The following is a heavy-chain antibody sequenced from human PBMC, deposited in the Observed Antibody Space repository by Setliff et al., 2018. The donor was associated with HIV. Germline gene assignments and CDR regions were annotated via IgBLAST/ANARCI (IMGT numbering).Heavy chain of an antibody. J-gene: IGHJ4*02. CDR2: INHSGST. V-gene: IGHV4-34*01. CDR3: ARGGRKDLADN. CDR1: GGSLNDYY. Sequence: PSETLSLTCAVYGGSLNDYYWSWIRLPPGKGLEWIGEINHSGSTNYNPSLKSRVTISVDTSKNQFSLKLSSVTAADTALFYCARGGRKDLADNWGQGTLVTVSS. D-gene: IGHD3-10*01.